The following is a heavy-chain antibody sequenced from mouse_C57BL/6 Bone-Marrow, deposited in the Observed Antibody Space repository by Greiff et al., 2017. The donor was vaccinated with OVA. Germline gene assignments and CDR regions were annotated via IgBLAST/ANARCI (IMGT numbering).Heavy chain of an antibody. CDR3: ARRLVYYYAMDY. D-gene: IGHD1-1*02. V-gene: IGHV1S12*01. CDR1: GYTFTSYW. Sequence: VQLQQSGAELVRPGSSVKLSCKASGYTFTSYWMHWVKQRPEQGLEWIGYIYPRDGSTKYNEKFKGKATLTADKSSSTAYMQLNSLTSEDSAVYFCARRLVYYYAMDYWGQGTSVTVSS. CDR2: IYPRDGST. J-gene: IGHJ4*01.